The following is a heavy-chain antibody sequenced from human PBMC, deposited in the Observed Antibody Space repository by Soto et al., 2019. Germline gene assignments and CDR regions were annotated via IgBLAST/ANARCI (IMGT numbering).Heavy chain of an antibody. Sequence: ASVKVSCKASGYTFTGYYMHWVRQAPGQGLEWMGWINPNSGGTNYAQKFQGRVTMTRDTSISAAYMELSRLRSDDTAVYYCARARYYYYGMDVWGQGTTVTVSS. CDR1: GYTFTGYY. CDR3: ARARYYYYGMDV. J-gene: IGHJ6*02. CDR2: INPNSGGT. V-gene: IGHV1-2*02.